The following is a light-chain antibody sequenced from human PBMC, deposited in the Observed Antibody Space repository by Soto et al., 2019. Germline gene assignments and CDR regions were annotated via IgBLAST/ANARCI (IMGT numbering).Light chain of an antibody. V-gene: IGKV1-5*03. Sequence: GDRVTITCRASQSVSTSLAWYQRQPGKAPKLLIYQASTLGSGVPSRFSGSGSGTEFTLTISSLQPDDFATYYCQQYYNYPLTFGGGTKVEI. CDR2: QAS. J-gene: IGKJ4*01. CDR1: QSVSTS. CDR3: QQYYNYPLT.